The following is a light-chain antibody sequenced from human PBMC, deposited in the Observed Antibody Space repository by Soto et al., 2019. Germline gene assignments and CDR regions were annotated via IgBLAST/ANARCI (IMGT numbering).Light chain of an antibody. J-gene: IGKJ1*01. CDR1: QSISTF. CDR3: QHYNSYSEA. Sequence: DIQITHSPSLLSSSALYIFSIFCLASQSISTFLHWYQQKPGKAPKLLIYKASTLKSGVPSRFSGSGSGTEFTLTISSLQPDDFATYYCQHYNSYSEAFGQGTKVDIK. V-gene: IGKV1-5*03. CDR2: KAS.